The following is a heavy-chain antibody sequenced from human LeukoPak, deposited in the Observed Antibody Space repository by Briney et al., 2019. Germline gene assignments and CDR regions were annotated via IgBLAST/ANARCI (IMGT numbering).Heavy chain of an antibody. CDR3: AKDARRSSGWLADPYYMDV. Sequence: GRSLRLSCAASGFTFSSYAMHWVRQAPGKGLEWVTIISFDGSNKYYADSVKGRFTISRDNSNLQMKSLRAEDTAVYYCAKDARRSSGWLADPYYMDVWGKGTTVTVSS. D-gene: IGHD6-19*01. J-gene: IGHJ6*03. CDR1: GFTFSSYA. V-gene: IGHV3-30*04. CDR2: ISFDGSNK.